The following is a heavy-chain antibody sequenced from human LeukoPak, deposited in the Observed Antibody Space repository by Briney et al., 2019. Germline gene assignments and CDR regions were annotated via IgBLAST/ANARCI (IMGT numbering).Heavy chain of an antibody. CDR1: GGSISSYY. D-gene: IGHD6-13*01. CDR2: IYTSGST. Sequence: SETLSLTCTVSGGSISSYYWSWIRQPAGKGLEWIGRIYTSGSTNYNPSLKSRVTMSVDTSKSQFSLKLSSVTAADTAVYYCARERIAAAGTLIWFDPWGQGTLVTVSS. V-gene: IGHV4-4*07. J-gene: IGHJ5*02. CDR3: ARERIAAAGTLIWFDP.